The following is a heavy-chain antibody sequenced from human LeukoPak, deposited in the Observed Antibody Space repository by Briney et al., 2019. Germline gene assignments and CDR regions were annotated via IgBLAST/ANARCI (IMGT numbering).Heavy chain of an antibody. D-gene: IGHD4-11*01. CDR2: MNPNTGNT. J-gene: IGHJ6*03. CDR1: GYTFTNYD. V-gene: IGHV1-8*03. CDR3: ARGGDYSNLGYYYYYMDV. Sequence: GASVKVSCKASGYTFTNYDINWVRQATGQGLEWMGWMNPNTGNTGYAQKFQGRVTITTDESTSTAYMELSSLRSEDTAVYYCARGGDYSNLGYYYYYMDVWGKGTTVTVSS.